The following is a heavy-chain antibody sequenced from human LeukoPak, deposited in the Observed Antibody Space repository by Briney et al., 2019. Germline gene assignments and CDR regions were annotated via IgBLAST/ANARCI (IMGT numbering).Heavy chain of an antibody. Sequence: GASVKLSCKASGYTFTGYYMHRVRQAPGQGLGWMGWINPNSGGTNYAQTLQGRFTMTRDTSISTAYMELSRLRSDDTAVYYCARGRLLSAFAIWGQGTMVTVSS. V-gene: IGHV1-2*02. CDR1: GYTFTGYY. CDR3: ARGRLLSAFAI. D-gene: IGHD6-25*01. CDR2: INPNSGGT. J-gene: IGHJ3*02.